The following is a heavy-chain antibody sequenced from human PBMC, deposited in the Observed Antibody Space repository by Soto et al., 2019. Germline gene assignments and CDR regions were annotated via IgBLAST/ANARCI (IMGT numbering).Heavy chain of an antibody. CDR1: GLTISGKKY. Sequence: DVQLVESGGGLIQPGESLRLSCAAFGLTISGKKYVDWVRHAPGKGLEWVSALYDVDGSFYADSVKGRFTTSSDSSKTTVYLQMNDLRPDDTAVYYCATWHEREHAYDVWGQGTTVTVSS. CDR3: ATWHEREHAYDV. D-gene: IGHD1-1*01. V-gene: IGHV3-53*01. CDR2: LYDVDGS. J-gene: IGHJ3*01.